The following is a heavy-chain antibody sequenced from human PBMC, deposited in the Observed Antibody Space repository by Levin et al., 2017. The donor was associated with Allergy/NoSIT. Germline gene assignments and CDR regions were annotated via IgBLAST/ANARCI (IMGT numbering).Heavy chain of an antibody. CDR3: ARARGYSYGYSSQIAYYYYYGMDV. D-gene: IGHD5-18*01. Sequence: KASETLSLTCTVSGGSISSYYWSWIRQPPGKGLEWIGYIYYSGSTNYNPSLKSRVTISVDTSKNQFSLKLSSVTAADTAVYYCARARGYSYGYSSQIAYYYYYGMDVWGQGTTVTVSS. V-gene: IGHV4-59*08. CDR2: IYYSGST. J-gene: IGHJ6*02. CDR1: GGSISSYY.